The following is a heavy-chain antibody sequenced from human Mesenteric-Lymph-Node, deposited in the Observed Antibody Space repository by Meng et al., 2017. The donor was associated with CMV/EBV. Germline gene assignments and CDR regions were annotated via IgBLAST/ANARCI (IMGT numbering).Heavy chain of an antibody. V-gene: IGHV4-61*08. D-gene: IGHD2-2*03. CDR3: ARVGFNNWYFDL. Sequence: LSGDSLISADYFWSWIRQPPGKKLEWIGNIYFSGSATLKSSLKGRVTTSVDTSKNQFSLMLKSVTAADTAVYYCARVGFNNWYFDLWGRGTLVTVSS. CDR2: IYFSGSA. J-gene: IGHJ2*01. CDR1: GDSLISADYF.